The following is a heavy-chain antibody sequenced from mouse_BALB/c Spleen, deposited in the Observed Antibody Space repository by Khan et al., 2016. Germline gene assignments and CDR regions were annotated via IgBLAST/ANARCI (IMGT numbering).Heavy chain of an antibody. V-gene: IGHV1S34*01. CDR3: ASPYVSSHVGFAY. J-gene: IGHJ3*01. CDR2: ITSYNGAT. Sequence: LVKTGASVKISCKASGYSFTGYYMHWVKQSHGKSLEWIGYITSYNGATSYNQKFTGKATFTVNTSSNTAYMQFNSLTFEASAVYYCASPYVSSHVGFAYGRRVSLVTVSA. CDR1: GYSFTGYY. D-gene: IGHD1-1*01.